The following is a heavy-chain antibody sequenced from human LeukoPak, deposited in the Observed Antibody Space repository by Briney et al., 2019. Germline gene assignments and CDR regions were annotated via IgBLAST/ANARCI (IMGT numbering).Heavy chain of an antibody. CDR2: IYYSGST. CDR3: ARDIRDFWRRFDP. J-gene: IGHJ5*02. V-gene: IGHV4-59*01. Sequence: PSETLSLTCTVSGGSISSYYWSWIRQPPGKGLEWIGYIYYSGSTNYNPSLKSRVTISVDTSKNQFSLELSSVTAADTAVYYCARDIRDFWRRFDPWGQGTLVTVSS. D-gene: IGHD3-3*01. CDR1: GGSISSYY.